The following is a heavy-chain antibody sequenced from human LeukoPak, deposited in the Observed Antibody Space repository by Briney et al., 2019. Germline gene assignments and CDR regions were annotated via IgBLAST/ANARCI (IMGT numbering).Heavy chain of an antibody. CDR3: AKDKDRTIFGVVKPDS. V-gene: IGHV3-43D*03. D-gene: IGHD3-3*01. J-gene: IGHJ4*02. CDR1: GFTFDDYA. CDR2: ISWDGGSP. Sequence: GGSLRLSCAASGFTFDDYARQWVRQVPGKGLEWVSVISWDGGSPYYADSVKGRFTISRDNSKNSLYLQMNSLRAEDTALYYCAKDKDRTIFGVVKPDSWGQGALVTVSS.